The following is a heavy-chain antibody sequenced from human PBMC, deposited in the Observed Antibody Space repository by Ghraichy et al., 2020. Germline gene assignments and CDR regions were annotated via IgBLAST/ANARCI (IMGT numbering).Heavy chain of an antibody. CDR1: GFTVSSNY. Sequence: GESLRLSCAASGFTVSSNYMSWVRQAPGKGLEWVSVIYSGGSTYYADSVKGRFTISRDNSKNTLYLQMNSLRAEDTAVYYCARGLVVPAATRDYYYYGMDVWGQGTTVTVSS. J-gene: IGHJ6*02. D-gene: IGHD2-2*01. CDR2: IYSGGST. CDR3: ARGLVVPAATRDYYYYGMDV. V-gene: IGHV3-66*01.